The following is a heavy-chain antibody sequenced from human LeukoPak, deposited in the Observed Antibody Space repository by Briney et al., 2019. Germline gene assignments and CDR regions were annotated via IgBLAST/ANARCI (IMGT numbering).Heavy chain of an antibody. Sequence: PGGSLRLSCAASGFTYHDYGLTWVRQAPGKGLEWVAGINWNGGDRAYADSVKGRFTISRDNSKNSLYLQMNSLRTEDTALYYCAKAISAAAGMNDYWGQGTLVTVSS. V-gene: IGHV3-20*04. CDR1: GFTYHDYG. D-gene: IGHD6-13*01. CDR2: INWNGGDR. J-gene: IGHJ4*02. CDR3: AKAISAAAGMNDY.